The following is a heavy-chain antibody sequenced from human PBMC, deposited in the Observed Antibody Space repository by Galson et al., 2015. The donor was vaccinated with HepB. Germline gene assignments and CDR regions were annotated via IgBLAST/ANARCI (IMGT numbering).Heavy chain of an antibody. CDR1: GGSINTYY. D-gene: IGHD3-10*01. Sequence: ETLSLTCTVSGGSINTYYWSWIRQSPGKGLEWIGFIHYSGSTNYAPSLKGRVTMSVDTSKNQFSLKVNSVTAADAAVYFCARRGRELNMDVWGKGTMVTVAS. J-gene: IGHJ6*04. CDR2: IHYSGST. V-gene: IGHV4-59*08. CDR3: ARRGRELNMDV.